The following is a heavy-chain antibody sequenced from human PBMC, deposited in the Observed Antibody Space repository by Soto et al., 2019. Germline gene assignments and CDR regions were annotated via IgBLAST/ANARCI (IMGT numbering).Heavy chain of an antibody. V-gene: IGHV3-48*03. CDR1: GFSFNTYE. CDR2: IRANDESI. Sequence: GGSLRLSCTDSGFSFNTYEMNWVRQAPGKGLEWVSNIRANDESIYYADSVKGRVSVSRDNAKNSLFLEMNSLRVDDTAVYYCARETLRDAIDIWGQGTMVTVSS. J-gene: IGHJ3*02. CDR3: ARETLRDAIDI.